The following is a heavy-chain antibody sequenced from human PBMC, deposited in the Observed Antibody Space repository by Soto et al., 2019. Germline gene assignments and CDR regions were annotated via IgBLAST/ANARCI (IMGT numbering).Heavy chain of an antibody. V-gene: IGHV1-8*01. CDR1: GYTFTSYG. J-gene: IGHJ4*02. CDR2: MNPNSDHT. CDR3: ARAVPYYYGSGSYYNAELDY. D-gene: IGHD3-10*01. Sequence: ASVKVSCKASGYTFTSYGINWVRQATGQGLEWMGWMNPNSDHTGYAQKFQGRVTMTRDTSISTAYMELRSLRSDDTAVYYCARAVPYYYGSGSYYNAELDYWGQGTLVTVSS.